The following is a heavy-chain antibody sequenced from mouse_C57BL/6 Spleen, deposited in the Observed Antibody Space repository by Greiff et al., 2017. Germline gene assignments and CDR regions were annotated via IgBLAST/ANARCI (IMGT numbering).Heavy chain of an antibody. CDR1: GYALSSPW. CDR3: ARVIYYCGNNYFDY. CDR2: IYSGDGGT. V-gene: IGHV1-82*01. J-gene: IGHJ2*01. D-gene: IGHD1-1*01. Sequence: QVQLTESGPEPVKPGASVTTSRKASGYALSSPWRNRVKQRPGKGLEWIGRIYSGDGGTNHNGKFKGKATLTADKSSSTAYMQLSSLTSEDSAVYFCARVIYYCGNNYFDYWGQGTALTVSS.